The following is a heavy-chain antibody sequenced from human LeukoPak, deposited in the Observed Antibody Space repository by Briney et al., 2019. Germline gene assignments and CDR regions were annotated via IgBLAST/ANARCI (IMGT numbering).Heavy chain of an antibody. J-gene: IGHJ4*01. CDR1: GASINNNF. D-gene: IGHD3-22*01. CDR2: IYSSGSA. Sequence: SETLSLTCTVSGASINNNFWTWIRQPPGKGLERIGYIYSSGSANYNPSLKSRVIISGDTSKNQISLNLTSVTAADTAVYFCARHRDYYDIWGHGTLVTVSS. CDR3: ARHRDYYDI. V-gene: IGHV4-59*08.